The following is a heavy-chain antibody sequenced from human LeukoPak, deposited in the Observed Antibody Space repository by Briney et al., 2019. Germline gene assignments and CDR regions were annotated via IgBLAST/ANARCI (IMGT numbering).Heavy chain of an antibody. CDR2: LSAGGGVT. J-gene: IGHJ5*02. Sequence: GGSLRLSCVASGVTFSSYAMSWVRQAPGKGLEWVSTLSAGGGVTYIADSVEGRFTISRDNSKNTLHLQMNSLGAEDTAVYYCAKCVVWDSRSCFDPWGPGTLVTVSS. D-gene: IGHD3-16*01. CDR1: GVTFSSYA. V-gene: IGHV3-23*01. CDR3: AKCVVWDSRSCFDP.